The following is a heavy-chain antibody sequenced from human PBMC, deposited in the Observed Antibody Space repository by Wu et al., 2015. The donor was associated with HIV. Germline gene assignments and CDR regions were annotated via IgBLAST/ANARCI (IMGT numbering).Heavy chain of an antibody. V-gene: IGHV1-69*13. CDR1: GGTFSSYA. J-gene: IGHJ6*02. CDR2: IIPIFGTA. CDR3: ARDHFLPHAAAAGHYYYGMGRR. D-gene: IGHD6-13*01. Sequence: QVQLVQSGAEVKKPGSSVKVFCKASGGTFSSYAISWVRQAPGQGLEWMGRIIPIFGTANYAQKFQGRVTITADESTSTAYMELSSLRSEDTAVYYCARDHFLPHAAAAGHYYYGMGRRGAKGTTVHRLL.